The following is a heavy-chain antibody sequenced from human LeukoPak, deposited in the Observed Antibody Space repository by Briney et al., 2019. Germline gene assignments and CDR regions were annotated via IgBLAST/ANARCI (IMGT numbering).Heavy chain of an antibody. D-gene: IGHD3-3*01. J-gene: IGHJ4*02. Sequence: PGGSLRLSCAASGFTFSSYWMHWVRQAPGKGLVWVSRINSDGSSTSYADSVKSRFTISRDNAKNTLYLQMNSLRAEDTAVYYCARDPPYDFWSGYYDSFDYWGQGTLVTVSS. V-gene: IGHV3-74*01. CDR1: GFTFSSYW. CDR2: INSDGSST. CDR3: ARDPPYDFWSGYYDSFDY.